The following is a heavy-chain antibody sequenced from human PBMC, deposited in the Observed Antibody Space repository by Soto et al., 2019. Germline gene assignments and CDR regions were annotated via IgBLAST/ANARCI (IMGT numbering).Heavy chain of an antibody. CDR2: IIPIFGTA. CDR3: ARAFATMIVIEGAFDI. D-gene: IGHD3-22*01. Sequence: ASVKVSCKASGGTFSSYAISWVQQAPGQGLEWMGGIIPIFGTANYAQKFQGRVTITADESTSTAYMELSSLRSEDTAVYYCARAFATMIVIEGAFDIWGQGTMVTVSS. J-gene: IGHJ3*02. V-gene: IGHV1-69*13. CDR1: GGTFSSYA.